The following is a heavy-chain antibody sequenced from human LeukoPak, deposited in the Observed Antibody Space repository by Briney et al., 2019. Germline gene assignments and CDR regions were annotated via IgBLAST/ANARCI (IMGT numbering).Heavy chain of an antibody. J-gene: IGHJ3*02. CDR3: ARFEASASNAFDI. V-gene: IGHV4-61*05. CDR2: IYYSGSS. Sequence: PSETLSLTCTVSGGSISSSSYYWGWIRQPPGKGLEWIGYIYYSGSSNYNPSLKSRVTISVDTSKNQFSLKLSSVTAADTAVYYCARFEASASNAFDIWGQGTMVTVSS. CDR1: GGSISSSSYY.